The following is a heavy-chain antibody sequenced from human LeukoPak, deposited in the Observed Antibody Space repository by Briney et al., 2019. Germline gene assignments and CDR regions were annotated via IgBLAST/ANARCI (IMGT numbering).Heavy chain of an antibody. J-gene: IGHJ6*02. D-gene: IGHD5-12*01. CDR1: RFTFSSYA. Sequence: GGSLRLSCAASRFTFSSYAMHWVRQAPGKGLEWVAVISSDRKYYGDSVKGRFTISRDVTKNTLHLQMNSLKTEDTAVYYCTTDSPGATTDWYYYGMDVWGQGTTVTVSS. CDR2: ISSDRK. V-gene: IGHV3-30*04. CDR3: TTDSPGATTDWYYYGMDV.